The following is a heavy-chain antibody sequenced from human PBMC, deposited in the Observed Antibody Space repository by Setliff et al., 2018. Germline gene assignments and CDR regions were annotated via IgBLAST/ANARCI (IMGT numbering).Heavy chain of an antibody. V-gene: IGHV4-39*01. J-gene: IGHJ4*02. D-gene: IGHD1-1*01. CDR1: GGSISSGVYY. Sequence: PSETLSLTCTVSGGSISSGVYYWGWTRQPPGKGLEWIGRIYHGGKTYYNTSLESRFTISVDTSKNQFSLKLRSVTAADTAVYYCARTGTYRYFDSWGQGTLVTVSS. CDR3: ARTGTYRYFDS. CDR2: IYHGGKT.